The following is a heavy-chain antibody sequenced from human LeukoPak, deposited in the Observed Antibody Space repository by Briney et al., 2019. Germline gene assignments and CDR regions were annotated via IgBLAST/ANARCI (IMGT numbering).Heavy chain of an antibody. J-gene: IGHJ4*02. Sequence: GGSLRLSCAASGFTFDDYAMHWVRQAPGKGLEWVSLISGDGGSTYYADSVKSRFTISRDNSKNSLYLQMNSLRTEDTALYYCAKDSVGSGWRYFDYWGQGTLVTVSS. CDR1: GFTFDDYA. V-gene: IGHV3-43*02. CDR2: ISGDGGST. D-gene: IGHD6-19*01. CDR3: AKDSVGSGWRYFDY.